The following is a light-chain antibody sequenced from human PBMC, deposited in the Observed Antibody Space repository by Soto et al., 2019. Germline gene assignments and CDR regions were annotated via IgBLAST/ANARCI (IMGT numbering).Light chain of an antibody. CDR3: QVWDSSSDRVI. J-gene: IGLJ2*01. CDR1: NIRTKS. CDR2: DDT. Sequence: SYELTQSPSVSVAPGQTARITCGGNNIRTKSVHWYQQKPGQAPMLVLYDDTDRPSGIPERFSGSSSVNTATLTISRVDAGDEADYYCQVWDSSSDRVIFGGGTKVTVL. V-gene: IGLV3-21*02.